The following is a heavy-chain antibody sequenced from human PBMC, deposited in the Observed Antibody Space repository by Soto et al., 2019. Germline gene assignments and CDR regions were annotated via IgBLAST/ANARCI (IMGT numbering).Heavy chain of an antibody. J-gene: IGHJ6*02. D-gene: IGHD3-16*01. CDR3: ARQGERSRAPRVSYGMDM. Sequence: QVQLVQSGADLKKPGASVKVSCKSSGYTVINYYVHWVRQAPGQGIEWMGQSNPDSGDTNYAQKSQGRLTMTRETSIRTVFVDASRLSSDGTALDVGARQGERSRAPRVSYGMDMWGQATSVTVCS. CDR1: GYTVINYY. V-gene: IGHV1-2*06. CDR2: SNPDSGDT.